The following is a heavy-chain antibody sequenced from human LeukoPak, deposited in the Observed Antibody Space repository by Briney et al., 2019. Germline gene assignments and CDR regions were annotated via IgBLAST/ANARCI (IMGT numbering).Heavy chain of an antibody. J-gene: IGHJ6*02. CDR3: ARQAGYSGVMDV. Sequence: QTSETLSLTCTVSGGSISSYYWSWLRQPPGKGLEWIGYIYYSGSTNYNPSLKSRVTISVDTSKNQFSLKLSSVTAADTAVYYCARQAGYSGVMDVWGQGTTVTVSS. CDR2: IYYSGST. D-gene: IGHD5-24*01. CDR1: GGSISSYY. V-gene: IGHV4-59*08.